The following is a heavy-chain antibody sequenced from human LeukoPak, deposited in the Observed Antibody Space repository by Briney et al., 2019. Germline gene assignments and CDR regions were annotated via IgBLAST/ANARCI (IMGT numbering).Heavy chain of an antibody. Sequence: SETLSLTCAVSGGSISSSNWWSWVRQPPGKGLEWIGEIYHSGSTNYNPSLKSRVTISVDKSKNQFSLKLSSVTAADTAVYYCARVPSREWVAGTDIADAFDIWGQGTMVTVSS. CDR3: ARVPSREWVAGTDIADAFDI. CDR1: GGSISSSNW. D-gene: IGHD6-19*01. J-gene: IGHJ3*02. CDR2: IYHSGST. V-gene: IGHV4-4*02.